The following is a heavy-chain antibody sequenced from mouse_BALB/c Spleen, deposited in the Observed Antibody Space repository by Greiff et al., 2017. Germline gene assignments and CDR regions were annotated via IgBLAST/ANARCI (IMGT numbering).Heavy chain of an antibody. V-gene: IGHV5-12-1*01. J-gene: IGHJ3*01. Sequence: EVKVVESGGGLVKPGGSLKLSCAASGFAFSSYDMSWVRQTPEKRLEWVAYISSGGGSTYYPDTVKGRFTISRDNAKNTLYLQMSSLKSEDTAMYYCARHEGTEGAWFAYWGQGTLVTVSA. CDR3: ARHEGTEGAWFAY. D-gene: IGHD3-3*01. CDR2: ISSGGGST. CDR1: GFAFSSYD.